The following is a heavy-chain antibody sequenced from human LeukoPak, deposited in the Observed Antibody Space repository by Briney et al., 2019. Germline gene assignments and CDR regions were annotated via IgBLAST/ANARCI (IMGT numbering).Heavy chain of an antibody. J-gene: IGHJ4*02. Sequence: SETLSLTCTVSGGSISSSSYYWGWIRQPPGTGLEWLGSIYYSGSTYYNPSLKSRVTIPVDTSKNQFSLKLSSVTAADTAVYYCARQEVSITIFGVAPFKFDYWGQGALVTVSS. V-gene: IGHV4-39*01. CDR2: IYYSGST. CDR3: ARQEVSITIFGVAPFKFDY. D-gene: IGHD3-3*01. CDR1: GGSISSSSYY.